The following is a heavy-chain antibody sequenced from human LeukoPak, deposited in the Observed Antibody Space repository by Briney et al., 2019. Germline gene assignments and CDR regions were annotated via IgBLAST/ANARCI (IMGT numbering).Heavy chain of an antibody. CDR3: AKQYYGSGSYYVRFDH. CDR2: ISGSGGST. J-gene: IGHJ4*02. CDR1: GFTLSTDA. Sequence: GGSLRLSCAASGFTLSTDAMSWVRQAPGKGLEWVSVISGSGGSTYYADSVKGRFTISRDNSKNTLYLQMNSLRAEDTAIYYCAKQYYGSGSYYVRFDHWGQGTLVTVSS. V-gene: IGHV3-23*01. D-gene: IGHD3-10*01.